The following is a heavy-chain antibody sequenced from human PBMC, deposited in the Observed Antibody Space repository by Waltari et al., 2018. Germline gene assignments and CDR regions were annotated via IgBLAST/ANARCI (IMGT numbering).Heavy chain of an antibody. CDR1: GGSFSGYY. V-gene: IGHV4-34*01. CDR3: ARGRRGRAARFFDY. Sequence: QVQLQQWGAGLLKPSETLSLTCAVYGGSFSGYYWSWIRQPPGKGLEWIGEINQSGSTNYHPSRKSRVTRSGDTSKNQFSLKLSCVTAADTAVYYCARGRRGRAARFFDYWGQGTLVTVSS. J-gene: IGHJ4*02. CDR2: INQSGST. D-gene: IGHD6-6*01.